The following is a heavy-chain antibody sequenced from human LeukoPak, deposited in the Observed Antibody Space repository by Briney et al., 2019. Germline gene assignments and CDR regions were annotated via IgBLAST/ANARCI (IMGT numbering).Heavy chain of an antibody. CDR2: ISSSSSTI. J-gene: IGHJ4*02. Sequence: PGGSLRLSCAASGFTFSSHSMNWVRQAPGKGLEWVSYISSSSSTISYPDSVKGRFTISRDNAKNSLYLQMNNLRAEDTAVYYCARDRCTNGVCYTFAYWGQGTLVTVSS. D-gene: IGHD2-8*01. CDR3: ARDRCTNGVCYTFAY. CDR1: GFTFSSHS. V-gene: IGHV3-48*01.